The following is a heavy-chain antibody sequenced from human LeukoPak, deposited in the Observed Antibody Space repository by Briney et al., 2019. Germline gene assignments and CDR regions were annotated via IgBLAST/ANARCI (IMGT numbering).Heavy chain of an antibody. D-gene: IGHD2-2*01. V-gene: IGHV3-23*01. Sequence: GGSLRLSCAASGFTFSSYAMSWVRQAPGKGLEWVSAISGSGGSTYYADSVKGRFTISRDNSKNTLYLQMNSLRAEDTAVYCCAKGSTRGYYYYYGMDVWGKGTTVTVSS. CDR1: GFTFSSYA. CDR2: ISGSGGST. J-gene: IGHJ6*04. CDR3: AKGSTRGYYYYYGMDV.